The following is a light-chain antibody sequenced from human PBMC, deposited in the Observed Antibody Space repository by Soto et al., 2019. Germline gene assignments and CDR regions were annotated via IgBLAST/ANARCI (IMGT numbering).Light chain of an antibody. Sequence: QLVLTQSPSASASLGASVKLTCTLSSGHSSYPIAWHQQQPEKGPRFLMKLNSDGKHSKGDGIPDRFSGSSSGAERYLTISSLQSEDEADYYCQTWATGTSVLFGGGTKLTVL. J-gene: IGLJ2*01. V-gene: IGLV4-69*01. CDR1: SGHSSYP. CDR3: QTWATGTSVL. CDR2: LNSDGKH.